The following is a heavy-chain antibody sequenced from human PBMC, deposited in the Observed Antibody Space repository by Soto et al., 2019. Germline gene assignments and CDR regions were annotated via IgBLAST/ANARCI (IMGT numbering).Heavy chain of an antibody. D-gene: IGHD4-17*01. CDR1: GFTFSSYA. CDR3: ARDGWDYGGNSEAYYFDY. Sequence: QVQLVESGGGVVQPGRSLRLSCAASGFTFSSYAMHWVRQAPGKGLEWVAVISYDGSNKYYADSVKGRFTISRDNSKNTLYLQMNSLRAEDTAVYYCARDGWDYGGNSEAYYFDYWGQGPLVTVSS. V-gene: IGHV3-30-3*01. CDR2: ISYDGSNK. J-gene: IGHJ4*02.